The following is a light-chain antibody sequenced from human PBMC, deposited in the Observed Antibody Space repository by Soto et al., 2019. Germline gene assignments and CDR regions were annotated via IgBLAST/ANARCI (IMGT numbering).Light chain of an antibody. CDR3: QSYDSSLSGWV. J-gene: IGLJ3*02. V-gene: IGLV2-14*01. CDR1: SSDIGAYIY. CDR2: EAS. Sequence: QSVLTQPASVSGSPGQSITISRTGTSSDIGAYIYVSWYQHHPGKAPKLIIYEASNRPSGVSNRFSASKSGNTASLTISGLQADDEADYYCQSYDSSLSGWVFGGGTKLTVL.